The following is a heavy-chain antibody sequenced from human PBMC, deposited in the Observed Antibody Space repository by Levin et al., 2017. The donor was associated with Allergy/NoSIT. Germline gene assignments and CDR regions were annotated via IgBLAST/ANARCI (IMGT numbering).Heavy chain of an antibody. D-gene: IGHD3-9*01. CDR2: IIWNSETM. Sequence: SLKISCAASGFNFGEYAMHWVRQSPEKGLEWVSGIIWNSETMGYADSVKGRFSISRDNAENSLYLQMSNLRPEDTAVYYCAKDIYLGQWTAQYVMDVWGQGTAVTVSS. CDR1: GFNFGEYA. J-gene: IGHJ6*02. V-gene: IGHV3-9*01. CDR3: AKDIYLGQWTAQYVMDV.